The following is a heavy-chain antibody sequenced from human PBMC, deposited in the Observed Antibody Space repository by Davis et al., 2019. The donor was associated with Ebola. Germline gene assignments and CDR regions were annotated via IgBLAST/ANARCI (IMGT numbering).Heavy chain of an antibody. Sequence: MHLGGSLRLSCAAAGFSVRRTYMIWVRQAPGKGLEWVSVIYIGGTTFYAESVKGRFTISRDNSKNTLYLQMNSLRGEDTAIYYCAKDLFWWSASDVWGQGTTVTVS. V-gene: IGHV3-53*01. J-gene: IGHJ6*02. CDR1: GFSVRRTY. CDR3: AKDLFWWSASDV. CDR2: IYIGGTT. D-gene: IGHD2-8*02.